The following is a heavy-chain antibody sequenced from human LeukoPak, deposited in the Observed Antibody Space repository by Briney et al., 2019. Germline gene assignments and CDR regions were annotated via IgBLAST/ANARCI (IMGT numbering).Heavy chain of an antibody. CDR1: GFTFSSYW. CDR3: ARDKRTVTSGGIFYGMDV. V-gene: IGHV3-74*01. Sequence: PGGSLRLSCAASGFTFSSYWMHWVRQAPGKGLVWVSRINSDGSSTSYADSVKGRFTISRDNAKNTLYLQMNSLRAEDTAVYYCARDKRTVTSGGIFYGMDVWGQGTPVTVSS. D-gene: IGHD4-17*01. J-gene: IGHJ6*02. CDR2: INSDGSST.